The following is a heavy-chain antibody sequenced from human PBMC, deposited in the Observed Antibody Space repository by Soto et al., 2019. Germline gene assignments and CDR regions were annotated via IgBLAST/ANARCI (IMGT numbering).Heavy chain of an antibody. CDR2: INAGNGNT. Sequence: GASVKVSGKASGYTFTSYAMHLLLEAPGQMLEWMGCINAGNGNTKYSQKFQGRVTITRDTSASTAYMELSSLRSEDTAVYYCARSSGITWIQLWLHFDYWGQGTLVTVS. CDR1: GYTFTSYA. V-gene: IGHV1-3*01. CDR3: ARSSGITWIQLWLHFDY. J-gene: IGHJ4*02. D-gene: IGHD5-18*01.